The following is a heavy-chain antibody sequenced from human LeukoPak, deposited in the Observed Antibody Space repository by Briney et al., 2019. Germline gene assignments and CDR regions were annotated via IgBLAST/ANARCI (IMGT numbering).Heavy chain of an antibody. CDR3: ARQNTGLDY. CDR1: GGSVTTNY. CDR2: IYYSGST. Sequence: SETLSLTCSVSGGSVTTNYWSWVRQPPGKGLEWIGYIYYSGSTNYNPSLRSRVTISVDTSKNQFSLRLSSVTAADTAVYYCARQNTGLDYWDQGTLVTVSS. D-gene: IGHD3-10*01. J-gene: IGHJ4*02. V-gene: IGHV4-59*02.